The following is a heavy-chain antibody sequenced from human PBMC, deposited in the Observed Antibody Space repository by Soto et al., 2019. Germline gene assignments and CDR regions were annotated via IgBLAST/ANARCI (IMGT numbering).Heavy chain of an antibody. Sequence: GASVKVSCKASGYTFTNYYIDWVRQAPGQGLEWMGIINPNGGSTTYVQKFQGRVTMTRDTSTSTAYMELSSLRSEDTAVYYCARALAYMSSDISKYSSSSPLPSQNYYYYMDVWGKGTTVTVSS. D-gene: IGHD6-6*01. J-gene: IGHJ6*03. CDR1: GYTFTNYY. CDR2: INPNGGST. CDR3: ARALAYMSSDISKYSSSSPLPSQNYYYYMDV. V-gene: IGHV1-46*01.